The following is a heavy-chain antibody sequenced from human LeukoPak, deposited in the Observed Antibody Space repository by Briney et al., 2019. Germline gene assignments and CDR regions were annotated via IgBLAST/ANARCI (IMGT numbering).Heavy chain of an antibody. CDR2: INPSGGST. CDR1: GYTFTSYD. Sequence: ASVKVSCKASGYTFTSYDINWVRQATGQGLEWMGIINPSGGSTSYAQKFQGRVTMTRDTSTSTVYMELSSLRSEDTAVYYCARQYGGNSEGFDYWGQGTLVTVSS. V-gene: IGHV1-46*01. CDR3: ARQYGGNSEGFDY. J-gene: IGHJ4*02. D-gene: IGHD4-23*01.